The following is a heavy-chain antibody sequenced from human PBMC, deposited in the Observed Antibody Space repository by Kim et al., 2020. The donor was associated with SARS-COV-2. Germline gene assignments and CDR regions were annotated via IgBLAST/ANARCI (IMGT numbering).Heavy chain of an antibody. CDR1: GFTFSSYG. D-gene: IGHD3-10*01. V-gene: IGHV3-30*18. CDR2: ISYDGSNK. Sequence: GGSLRLSCAASGFTFSSYGMHWVRQAPGKGLEWVAVISYDGSNKYYADSVKGRFTISRDNSKNTLYLQMNSLRAEDTAVYYCAKDWGLLWFVPFDYWGQGTLVTVSS. CDR3: AKDWGLLWFVPFDY. J-gene: IGHJ4*02.